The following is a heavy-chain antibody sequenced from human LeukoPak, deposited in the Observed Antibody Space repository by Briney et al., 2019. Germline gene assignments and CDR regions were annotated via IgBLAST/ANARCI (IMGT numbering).Heavy chain of an antibody. J-gene: IGHJ4*02. Sequence: SETLSLTCTVSGGSISTYYWSWMRQPPGRGLEWIGYIYYSASTNHNPSLQSRVTISVDTSKNQFSLKLNSVTAADTAVYYCARGGVPGGFYGSFDYWGQGTLVSVSS. D-gene: IGHD3-3*01. V-gene: IGHV4-59*01. CDR1: GGSISTYY. CDR3: ARGGVPGGFYGSFDY. CDR2: IYYSAST.